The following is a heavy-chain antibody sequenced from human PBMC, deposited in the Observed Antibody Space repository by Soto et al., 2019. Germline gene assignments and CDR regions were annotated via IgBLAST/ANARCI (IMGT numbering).Heavy chain of an antibody. CDR1: GFTFSSSG. D-gene: IGHD2-15*01. J-gene: IGHJ4*02. CDR2: ISYDGSDK. Sequence: GGSLRLSCAASGFTFSSSGMHWVRQAPGKGLEWVAVISYDGSDKLYADSVKGRFTISRDNFRNTLYLQMNSLRAEDTAVYYCPEEFHRWNYFDYWGQGTLVTVSS. V-gene: IGHV3-30*18. CDR3: PEEFHRWNYFDY.